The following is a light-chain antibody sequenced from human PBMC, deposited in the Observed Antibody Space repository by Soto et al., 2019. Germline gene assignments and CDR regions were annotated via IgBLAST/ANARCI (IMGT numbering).Light chain of an antibody. Sequence: DLQLPQSPFFLSASVGDIVTISCRASQAIYSYLAWYQQKPGKAPKLLIFGASKLKSGVPSRISGSGSGTEFAITISILQPEDFATYYCQQLNSHHRTFGQGTKLEIK. J-gene: IGKJ2*01. V-gene: IGKV1-9*01. CDR1: QAIYSY. CDR3: QQLNSHHRT. CDR2: GAS.